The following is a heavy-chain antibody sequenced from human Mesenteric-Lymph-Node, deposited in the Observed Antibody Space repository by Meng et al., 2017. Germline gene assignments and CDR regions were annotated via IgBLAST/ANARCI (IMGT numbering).Heavy chain of an antibody. CDR2: IYWDDDK. CDR3: AHSPSIAAPTRGTWFDP. D-gene: IGHD6-6*01. CDR1: GFSLSTSGVG. V-gene: IGHV2-5*02. Sequence: QIPLKESGPTLVKPPQTLTLTCTFSGFSLSTSGVGVGWIRQPPGKALEWLALIYWDDDKRYSPSLKSRLTITKDTSKNQVVLTMTNMDPVDTATYYCAHSPSIAAPTRGTWFDPWGQGTLVTVSS. J-gene: IGHJ5*02.